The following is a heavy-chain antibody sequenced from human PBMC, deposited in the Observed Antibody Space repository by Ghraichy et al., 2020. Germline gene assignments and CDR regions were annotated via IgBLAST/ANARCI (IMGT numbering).Heavy chain of an antibody. CDR1: GFTFSNYN. J-gene: IGHJ4*02. CDR2: ISSSSTFI. V-gene: IGHV3-21*01. CDR3: ARDDGSGFYTRTTTEF. D-gene: IGHD3-22*01. Sequence: LSLTCAASGFTFSNYNMNWVRQTPRKGLEWVSSISSSSTFIYYADSVKGRFTISRDNAKNSLYLQMNSLGAEDTAVYYCARDDGSGFYTRTTTEFWGQGTLVTVSS.